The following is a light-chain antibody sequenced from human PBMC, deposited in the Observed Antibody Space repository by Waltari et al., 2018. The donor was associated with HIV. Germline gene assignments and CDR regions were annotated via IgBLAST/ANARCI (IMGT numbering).Light chain of an antibody. CDR3: QQYDDLPLT. CDR1: QDISNH. J-gene: IGKJ4*02. Sequence: DIQMTQSPSALSTSVGDRVTISCQSSQDISNHLTWFQQKPGEAPKLLIYDAFNLETGVPSRFSGSGSGTNFTFTISSLQPEDIATYYCQQYDDLPLTFGGGSKVEIK. V-gene: IGKV1-33*01. CDR2: DAF.